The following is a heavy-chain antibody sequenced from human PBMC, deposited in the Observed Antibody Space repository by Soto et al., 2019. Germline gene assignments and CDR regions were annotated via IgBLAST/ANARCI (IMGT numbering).Heavy chain of an antibody. J-gene: IGHJ4*02. V-gene: IGHV4-59*08. Sequence: QVQLQESGPGLVKPSETLSLTCTVSGGSISSYYWSWIRQPPGKGLEWIGYIYYSGSTNYNPSLKSRVTISVDTSKNQFSLKLSSVTVADRAVYYCARHLDSWGQGTQVTVSS. CDR2: IYYSGST. CDR3: ARHLDS. CDR1: GGSISSYY.